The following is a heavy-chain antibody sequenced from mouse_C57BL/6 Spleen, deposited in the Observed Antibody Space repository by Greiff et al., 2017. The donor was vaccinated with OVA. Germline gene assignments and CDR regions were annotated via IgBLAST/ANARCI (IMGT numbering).Heavy chain of an antibody. D-gene: IGHD3-2*02. J-gene: IGHJ1*03. Sequence: EVKLMESGGGLVKPGGSLKLSCAASGFTFSDYGMHWVRQAPEKGLEWVAYISSGSSTIYYADTVKGRFTISRDNAKNTLFLQMTSLRSEDTAMYYCARDSSGPWYFDVWGTGTTVTVSS. CDR1: GFTFSDYG. CDR2: ISSGSSTI. CDR3: ARDSSGPWYFDV. V-gene: IGHV5-17*01.